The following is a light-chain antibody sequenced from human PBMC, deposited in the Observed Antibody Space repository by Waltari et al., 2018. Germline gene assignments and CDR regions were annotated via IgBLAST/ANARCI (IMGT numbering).Light chain of an antibody. J-gene: IGLJ2*01. CDR3: ASYTSTNTVV. Sequence: QSALTQPPSVSGSPGQSVTISCTGTSNDIGNDNRVSWYQQPPGTAPKLMIHEVNNRPSGVPDRFSGSKSGNTASLTIAGLQAEDEADYYCASYTSTNTVVFGGGTKLAVL. CDR2: EVN. V-gene: IGLV2-18*02. CDR1: SNDIGNDNR.